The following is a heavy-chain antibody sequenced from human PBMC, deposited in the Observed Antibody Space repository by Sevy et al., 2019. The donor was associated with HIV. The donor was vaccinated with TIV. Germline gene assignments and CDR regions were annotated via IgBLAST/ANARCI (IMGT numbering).Heavy chain of an antibody. CDR2: IIPIFGTP. V-gene: IGHV1-69*13. Sequence: ASVKVSCKASGGTFSSYAISWVRQAPGQGLEWMGGIIPIFGTPNYAQKFQGRVTITADESTSTAYMELSSLGFEDTAVYYCARMAEQWRTSPMFDPWGQGTLVTVSS. CDR3: ARMAEQWRTSPMFDP. D-gene: IGHD6-19*01. CDR1: GGTFSSYA. J-gene: IGHJ5*02.